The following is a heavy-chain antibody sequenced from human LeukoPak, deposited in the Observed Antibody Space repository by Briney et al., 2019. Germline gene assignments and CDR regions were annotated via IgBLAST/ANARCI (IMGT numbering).Heavy chain of an antibody. CDR2: IIPIFGTA. CDR3: ASARDYGDFTY. D-gene: IGHD4-17*01. V-gene: IGHV1-69*01. J-gene: IGHJ4*02. CDR1: GGTFSSYA. Sequence: GASVKVSCKASGGTFSSYAISWVRQAPGQGLEWMGGIIPIFGTANYAQKFQGRVTITADESTSTAYMELSSLKSEDTAVYYCASARDYGDFTYWGQGTLVTVSS.